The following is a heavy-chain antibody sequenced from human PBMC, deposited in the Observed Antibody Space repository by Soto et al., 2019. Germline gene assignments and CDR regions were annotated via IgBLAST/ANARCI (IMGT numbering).Heavy chain of an antibody. D-gene: IGHD3-16*01. J-gene: IGHJ4*02. V-gene: IGHV3-21*01. CDR1: GFAFSSFT. CDR2: ISSSSAYI. Sequence: GGSLRLSCAASGFAFSSFTFNWVRQAPGKGLEWVSSISSSSAYIYYAGSVKGRFSISRDNAQNSLYLQMESLRVEDTAVYYCVRDGLTIGGDWGQGTLVTVSS. CDR3: VRDGLTIGGD.